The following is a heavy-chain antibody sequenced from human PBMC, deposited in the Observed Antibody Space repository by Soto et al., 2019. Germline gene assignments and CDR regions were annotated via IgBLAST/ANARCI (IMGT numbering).Heavy chain of an antibody. D-gene: IGHD2-15*01. CDR3: AREGAHYTPLDH. J-gene: IGHJ4*02. CDR2: INVGNGNT. CDR1: GYTFTDYA. Sequence: ASVKVSCKASGYTFTDYAIHWVRLAPGQGLEGLGWINVGNGNTGYSRKFQGRVTNVRDMSASTAYIEVTSLTSEDTAIYYCAREGAHYTPLDHWGQGTLVTVSS. V-gene: IGHV1-3*01.